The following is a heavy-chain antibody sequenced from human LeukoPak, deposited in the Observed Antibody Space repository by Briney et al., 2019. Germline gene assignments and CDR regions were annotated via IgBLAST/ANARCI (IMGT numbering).Heavy chain of an antibody. CDR2: IYYSGSS. V-gene: IGHV4-59*01. J-gene: IGHJ4*02. D-gene: IGHD3-3*01. Sequence: SETLSLTCTVSGGSINNYYWSWVRQPPGKGLEGIGYIYYSGSSNYSPSLKSRITISVDPSKIQFSLKLASVNAADTDVYYCARVGYFDFSSVDSWGQGTLVTVSS. CDR3: ARVGYFDFSSVDS. CDR1: GGSINNYY.